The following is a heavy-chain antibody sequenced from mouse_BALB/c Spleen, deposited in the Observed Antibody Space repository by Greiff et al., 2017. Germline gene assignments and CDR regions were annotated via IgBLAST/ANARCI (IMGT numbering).Heavy chain of an antibody. D-gene: IGHD2-4*01. CDR2: IWSGGST. V-gene: IGHV2-2*02. CDR1: GFSLTSYG. J-gene: IGHJ3*01. Sequence: VKLKQSGPGLVQPSQSLSITCTVSGFSLTSYGVHWVRQSPGKGLEWLGVIWSGGSTDYNAAFISRLSISKDNSKSQVFFKMNSLQANDTAIYYCARKYDYDEAWFAYWGQGTLVTVSA. CDR3: ARKYDYDEAWFAY.